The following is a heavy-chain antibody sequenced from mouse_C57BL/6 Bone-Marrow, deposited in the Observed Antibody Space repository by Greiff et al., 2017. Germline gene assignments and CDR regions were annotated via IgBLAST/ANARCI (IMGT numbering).Heavy chain of an antibody. CDR3: ARPPLTTTVVPFAY. J-gene: IGHJ3*01. CDR2: ISNGGGST. D-gene: IGHD1-1*01. Sequence: EVKLMESGGGLVQPGGSLKLSCAASGFTFSDFYMYWVRLTPEKRLEWVAYISNGGGSTYSPDTVKGRFTISRDNAKNTLYLQMSRLKSEDTAMYYCARPPLTTTVVPFAYWGQGTLVTVSA. V-gene: IGHV5-12*01. CDR1: GFTFSDFY.